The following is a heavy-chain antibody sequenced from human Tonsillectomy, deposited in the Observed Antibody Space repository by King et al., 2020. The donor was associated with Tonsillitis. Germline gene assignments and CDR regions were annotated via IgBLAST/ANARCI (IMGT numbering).Heavy chain of an antibody. CDR3: ATDGGSWLEPNYPPDY. J-gene: IGHJ4*02. D-gene: IGHD3-16*01. V-gene: IGHV3-30*03. Sequence: VQLVESGGGVVQPGRSLRLSCAASGLTFSTYGMHWVRQAPGKGLEWVAVISNDGSNKYYADSVKGRFTISRENSKNTLYLQINSLRVEDTAVYYCATDGGSWLEPNYPPDYWGQGTLVTVSS. CDR1: GLTFSTYG. CDR2: ISNDGSNK.